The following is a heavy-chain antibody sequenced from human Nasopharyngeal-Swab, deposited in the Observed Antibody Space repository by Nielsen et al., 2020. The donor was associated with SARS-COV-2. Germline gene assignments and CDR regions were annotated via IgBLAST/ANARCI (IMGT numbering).Heavy chain of an antibody. CDR3: AREKLGQDYDGDCYYFDY. D-gene: IGHD2-21*02. Sequence: VRQAPGKGLEWVAVISSDGSNKYYADSVKGRFTISRDNSKYTLYLQMNSLRAEDTAVYYCAREKLGQDYDGDCYYFDYWGQGTLVTVSS. CDR2: ISSDGSNK. J-gene: IGHJ4*01. V-gene: IGHV3-30-3*01.